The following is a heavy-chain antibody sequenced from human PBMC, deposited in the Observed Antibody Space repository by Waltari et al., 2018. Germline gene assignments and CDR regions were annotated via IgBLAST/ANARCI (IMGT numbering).Heavy chain of an antibody. CDR3: ARENPPLGY. CDR1: VFTFSSYS. V-gene: IGHV3-48*04. CDR2: ISSSSSTI. J-gene: IGHJ4*02. Sequence: EVQLVESGGGLVQPGGPLRLSCAAAVFTFSSYSMNWVRQAPGKGLEWVSYISSSSSTIYYADSVKGRFTISRDNAKNSLYLQMNSLRAEDTAVYYCARENPPLGYWGQGTLVTVSS.